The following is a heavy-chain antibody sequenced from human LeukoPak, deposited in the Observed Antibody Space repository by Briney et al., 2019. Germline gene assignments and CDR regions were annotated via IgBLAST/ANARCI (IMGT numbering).Heavy chain of an antibody. CDR3: ARDGGALIRGKGYYYGMDV. CDR1: GFTFSSYS. V-gene: IGHV3-48*02. CDR2: ISSSSSTI. J-gene: IGHJ6*02. Sequence: GGSLRLSCAASGFTFSSYSMNWVRQAPGKGLEWVSYISSSSSTIYYADSEKGRFTISRDNAKNSLYLQMNSLRDEDTAVYYCARDGGALIRGKGYYYGMDVWGQGTTVTVSS. D-gene: IGHD3-16*01.